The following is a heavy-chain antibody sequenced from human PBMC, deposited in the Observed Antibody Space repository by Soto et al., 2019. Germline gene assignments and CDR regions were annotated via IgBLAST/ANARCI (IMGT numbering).Heavy chain of an antibody. D-gene: IGHD2-2*01. Sequence: QVQLVQSGAEVKEPGASVRVSCKASGYTFTNYDINWVRQATGQGLEWMGWMNPESRNTGYAQKFQGRVTMTRDTSISTAYMGLTSLRSEDTAVYYCARFVRHQLSTIDFWGQGTLVTVSS. CDR1: GYTFTNYD. CDR2: MNPESRNT. J-gene: IGHJ4*02. V-gene: IGHV1-8*01. CDR3: ARFVRHQLSTIDF.